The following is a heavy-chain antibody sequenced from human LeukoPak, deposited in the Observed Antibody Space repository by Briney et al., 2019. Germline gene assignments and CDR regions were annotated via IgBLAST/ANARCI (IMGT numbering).Heavy chain of an antibody. D-gene: IGHD2-2*01. Sequence: PGGSLRLSCAASGFTFSSYAVSWVRQAPGKGLEWVSAISGSGGSTYYADSVKGRFTISRDNSKNTLYLQMNSLRAEDTAVYYCASSEYQLFDYWGQGTLVTVSS. CDR2: ISGSGGST. CDR3: ASSEYQLFDY. CDR1: GFTFSSYA. V-gene: IGHV3-23*01. J-gene: IGHJ4*02.